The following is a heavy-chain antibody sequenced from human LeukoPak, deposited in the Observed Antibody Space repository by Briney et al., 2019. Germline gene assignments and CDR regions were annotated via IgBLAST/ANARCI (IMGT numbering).Heavy chain of an antibody. V-gene: IGHV3-33*08. CDR1: GFTSSSYT. Sequence: PGGSLRLSCSASGFTSSSYTMNWIRQAPGKGLEWVAVIWYDGSNKYYADSVKGRFTISRDNSKNTLYLQMDSLRAEDTAVYYCARDPGVRWLVGFDYWGQGTLVTVSS. CDR3: ARDPGVRWLVGFDY. J-gene: IGHJ4*02. CDR2: IWYDGSNK. D-gene: IGHD6-19*01.